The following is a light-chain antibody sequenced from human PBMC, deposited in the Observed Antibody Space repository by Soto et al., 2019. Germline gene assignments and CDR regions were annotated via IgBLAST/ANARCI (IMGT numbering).Light chain of an antibody. V-gene: IGLV4-69*01. J-gene: IGLJ2*01. CDR2: LNSDGSH. CDR1: SGHRSYA. Sequence: QPVLTQSPSASASLGASVKLTCTLSSGHRSYAIAWHQQQPEKGPRYLMKLNSDGSHSKGDGIPDRFSGSSSGADRYLTFSSLQSEDEAYYYCQTWGTDIVVFGGGTKLTVL. CDR3: QTWGTDIVV.